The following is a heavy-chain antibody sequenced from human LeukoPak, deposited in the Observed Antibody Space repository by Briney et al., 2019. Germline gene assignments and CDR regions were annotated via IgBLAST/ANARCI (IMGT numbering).Heavy chain of an antibody. CDR2: IYSSGSS. D-gene: IGHD3-22*01. J-gene: IGHJ4*02. V-gene: IGHV4-59*01. Sequence: PSETLSLTCNVSGGSIRGYYWSWIRQPPGKGLEWIGYIYSSGSSNYNPSLKSRVTMSVDTSKNQFSLKVSSVTAADTAVYYCARASYSYDINGWVPFDYWGQGTLVTVSS. CDR3: ARASYSYDINGWVPFDY. CDR1: GGSIRGYY.